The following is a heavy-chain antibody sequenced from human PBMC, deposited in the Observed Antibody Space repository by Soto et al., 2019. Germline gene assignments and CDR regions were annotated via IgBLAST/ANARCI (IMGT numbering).Heavy chain of an antibody. CDR1: GGSISSGGYY. V-gene: IGHV4-31*03. D-gene: IGHD2-2*01. Sequence: TLSLTCTVSGGSISSGGYYWSWIRQHPGKGLEWIGYIYYSGSTYYNPSLKSRVTISVDTSKNQFSLKLSSVTAADTAVYYCAREDCSSTSCYGLDPNQPSQTKGMDVWGQGTTVTVS. CDR3: AREDCSSTSCYGLDPNQPSQTKGMDV. CDR2: IYYSGST. J-gene: IGHJ6*02.